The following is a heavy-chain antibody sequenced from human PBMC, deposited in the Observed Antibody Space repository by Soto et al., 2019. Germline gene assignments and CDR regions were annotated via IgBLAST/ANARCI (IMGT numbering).Heavy chain of an antibody. D-gene: IGHD3-10*01. CDR1: GFTFSSYD. V-gene: IGHV3-13*01. J-gene: IGHJ6*02. CDR2: IGTAGDT. Sequence: EVQLVESGGGLVQPGGSLRLSCAASGFTFSSYDMHWVRQATGKGLELVSAIGTAGDTYYPGSVKGRFTISRENAKNSLYLQMNSLRAGDTAVYYCARVEHYGSGRRKYGMDVWGQGTTVTVSS. CDR3: ARVEHYGSGRRKYGMDV.